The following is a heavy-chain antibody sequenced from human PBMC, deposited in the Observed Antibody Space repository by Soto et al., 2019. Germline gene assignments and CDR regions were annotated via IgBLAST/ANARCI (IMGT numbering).Heavy chain of an antibody. CDR1: GFTFSSYS. V-gene: IGHV3-48*02. CDR2: ISSSSSTI. Sequence: EVQLVKSGGGLVEPGGSLRLSCAASGFTFSSYSMNWVRQAPGKGLEWVSYISSSSSTIYYADSVKGRFTISRDNAKNSLYLQMNSLRDEDTAVYYCATDVLRFLESSYYYYGMDVWGQGTTVTVSS. J-gene: IGHJ6*02. CDR3: ATDVLRFLESSYYYYGMDV. D-gene: IGHD3-3*01.